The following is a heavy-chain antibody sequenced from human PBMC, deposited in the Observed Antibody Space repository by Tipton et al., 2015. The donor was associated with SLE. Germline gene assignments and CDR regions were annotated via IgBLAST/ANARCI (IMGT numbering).Heavy chain of an antibody. CDR2: IYYSGST. D-gene: IGHD2-2*01. V-gene: IGHV4-59*11. Sequence: LRLSCTVSGGSISSHYWSWIRQPPGKGLEWIGYIYYSGSTYYTHSNPSLKSRVTMSIDTSQNQFSLELNSVTAADMAVYYCARVRSTAPSRVYYYYYMDVWGKGTTVTVSS. J-gene: IGHJ6*03. CDR3: ARVRSTAPSRVYYYYYMDV. CDR1: GGSISSHY.